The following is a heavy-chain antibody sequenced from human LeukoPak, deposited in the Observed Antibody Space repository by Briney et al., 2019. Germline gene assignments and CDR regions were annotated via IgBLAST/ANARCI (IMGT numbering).Heavy chain of an antibody. V-gene: IGHV3-15*01. D-gene: IGHD3-10*01. CDR3: AVVNYGSGSYPLGY. CDR1: GFTFSSYG. CDR2: IKSKTDGGTT. J-gene: IGHJ4*02. Sequence: GGSLRLSCAASGFTFSSYGMHWVRQAPGKGLEWVGRIKSKTDGGTTDYAAPVKGRFTISRDDSKNTLYLQMNSLKTEDTAVYYCAVVNYGSGSYPLGYWGQGTLVTVSS.